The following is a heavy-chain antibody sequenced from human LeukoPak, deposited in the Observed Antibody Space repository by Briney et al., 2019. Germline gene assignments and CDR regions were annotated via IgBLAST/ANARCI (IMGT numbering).Heavy chain of an antibody. Sequence: TETLSLICTVSGGPIGSYYWNWIRQPPGKRLEWLGYIYYDGTTKYNPSLKSRLTFSVDTSKSQFSLRLTSVTAADTAVYFCAGSGDYGTFSYWGQRIPVTVSS. D-gene: IGHD4-17*01. CDR2: IYYDGTT. CDR1: GGPIGSYY. J-gene: IGHJ4*02. V-gene: IGHV4-59*01. CDR3: AGSGDYGTFSY.